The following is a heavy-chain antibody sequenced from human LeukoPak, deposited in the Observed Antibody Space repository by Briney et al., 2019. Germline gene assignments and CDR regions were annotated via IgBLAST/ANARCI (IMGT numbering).Heavy chain of an antibody. CDR1: GGSISSYY. CDR3: ARAPQDGSNWSHYFDH. CDR2: IYYIGST. V-gene: IGHV4-59*01. D-gene: IGHD6-13*01. J-gene: IGHJ4*02. Sequence: SETLSLTCTVSGGSISSYYWSWIRQPPGKGLEWIGYIYYIGSTNYNPSLNNRVTISIDRSRNQFSLKLNSVTPADTAVYYCARAPQDGSNWSHYFDHWGRGALVTVSS.